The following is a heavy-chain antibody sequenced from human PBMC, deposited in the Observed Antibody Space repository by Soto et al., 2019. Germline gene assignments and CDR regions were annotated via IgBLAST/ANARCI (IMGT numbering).Heavy chain of an antibody. V-gene: IGHV3-33*01. J-gene: IGHJ4*02. CDR3: ARSPQVVGDYFDY. Sequence: QVQLVESGGGVVQPGRSLRLSCAASGFTFSSYGMHWVRQAPGKGLEWVAVIWYDGSNKYYADSVKGRFTISRDNSKNTLYLQMNSLRAEDTAVYYCARSPQVVGDYFDYWGQGTLVTVSS. CDR2: IWYDGSNK. D-gene: IGHD2-21*01. CDR1: GFTFSSYG.